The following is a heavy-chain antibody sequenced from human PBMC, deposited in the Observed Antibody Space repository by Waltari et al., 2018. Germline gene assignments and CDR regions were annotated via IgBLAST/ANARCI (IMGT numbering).Heavy chain of an antibody. CDR2: IYYSGST. CDR3: ARTVEMATNPWDY. D-gene: IGHD5-12*01. V-gene: IGHV4-59*08. CDR1: GGSISSYY. J-gene: IGHJ4*02. Sequence: QVQLQESGPGLVKPSETLSLTCTVSGGSISSYYWSWIRQPPGKGLEWIGYIYYSGSTNYNPSLKSRVTISVDTSKNQFSLKLSSVTAADTAVYYCARTVEMATNPWDYWGQGTLVTVSS.